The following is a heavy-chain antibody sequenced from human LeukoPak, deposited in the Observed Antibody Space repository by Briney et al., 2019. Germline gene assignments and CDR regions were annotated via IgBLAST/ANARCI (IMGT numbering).Heavy chain of an antibody. J-gene: IGHJ4*02. Sequence: SVKVSCKASGGTFSSYAISWVRQAPGQGLEWMGGIIPIFGTANYAQKFRGRVTITADESTSTAYKELSSLRSEDTAVYYCARGYCSGTSCGTFDYWGQGTLVTVSS. CDR1: GGTFSSYA. V-gene: IGHV1-69*13. D-gene: IGHD2-2*01. CDR2: IIPIFGTA. CDR3: ARGYCSGTSCGTFDY.